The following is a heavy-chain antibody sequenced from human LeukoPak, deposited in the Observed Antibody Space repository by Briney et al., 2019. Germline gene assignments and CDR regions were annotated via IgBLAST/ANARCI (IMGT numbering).Heavy chain of an antibody. J-gene: IGHJ4*02. D-gene: IGHD1/OR15-1a*01. CDR3: AKVNNYDDY. Sequence: GGSLRLSCAASGFTFSTFGIHWVRQAPGKGLEWVAAISPDGNNEYYIDSVKGRFTVSRDNSKNMIYLQMNSLRGKDSAVYYCAKVNNYDDYWGQGTLVTVSS. CDR2: ISPDGNNE. V-gene: IGHV3-30*18. CDR1: GFTFSTFG.